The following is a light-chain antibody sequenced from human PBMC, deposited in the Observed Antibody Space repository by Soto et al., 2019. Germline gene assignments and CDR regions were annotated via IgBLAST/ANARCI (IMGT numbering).Light chain of an antibody. V-gene: IGKV1-5*03. Sequence: DIQMTQSPSTLSLSAGDRVTLTCRASQRFNNSLAWYQQKPGKAPKLLIYNASTLKTGLPSRFSGSGSGTEFTLTISSLQPDDFATYYCQHYNSSSGAFGQGTKVEL. CDR1: QRFNNS. J-gene: IGKJ1*01. CDR3: QHYNSSSGA. CDR2: NAS.